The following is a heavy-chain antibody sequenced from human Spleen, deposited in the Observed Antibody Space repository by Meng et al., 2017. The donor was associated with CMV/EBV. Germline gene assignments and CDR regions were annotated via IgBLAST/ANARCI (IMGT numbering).Heavy chain of an antibody. D-gene: IGHD2-2*01. Sequence: GESLKISCAASGFTFSSYSMNWVRQAPGKGLEWVSSVTISSSYIYYADSVRGRFTITRDNAKNSLYLQMNSLRAEDTAVYYCARDSVPAANLIIPIEFDPWGQGTLVTVSS. CDR2: VTISSSYI. CDR3: ARDSVPAANLIIPIEFDP. CDR1: GFTFSSYS. J-gene: IGHJ5*02. V-gene: IGHV3-21*01.